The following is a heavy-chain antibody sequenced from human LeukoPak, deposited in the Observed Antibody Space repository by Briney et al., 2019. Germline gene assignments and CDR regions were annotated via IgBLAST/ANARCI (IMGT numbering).Heavy chain of an antibody. CDR2: TSGSGGST. V-gene: IGHV3-23*01. CDR3: ATAMEPYYYYMDV. Sequence: GGSLRLSCAASGFTFSSYGMSWVRQAPGKGLEWVSATSGSGGSTYYADSVKGRFTISRDNSKNSLYLQMNSLRAEDTAVYYCATAMEPYYYYMDVWGKGTTVTVSS. CDR1: GFTFSSYG. D-gene: IGHD1-1*01. J-gene: IGHJ6*03.